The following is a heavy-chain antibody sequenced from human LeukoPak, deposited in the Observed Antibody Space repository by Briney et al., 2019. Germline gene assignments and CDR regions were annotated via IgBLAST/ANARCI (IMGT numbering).Heavy chain of an antibody. D-gene: IGHD3-3*01. CDR2: IRYDGSNK. J-gene: IGHJ5*02. Sequence: GGSLRLSCAASGFTFSSYGMHWVRQAPGKGLEWVAFIRYDGSNKYYADSVKGRFTISRDNSKNTLYLQMNSLRAEDTAVYYCARDGTTIFGVVNNWFDPWGQGTLVTVSS. V-gene: IGHV3-30*02. CDR1: GFTFSSYG. CDR3: ARDGTTIFGVVNNWFDP.